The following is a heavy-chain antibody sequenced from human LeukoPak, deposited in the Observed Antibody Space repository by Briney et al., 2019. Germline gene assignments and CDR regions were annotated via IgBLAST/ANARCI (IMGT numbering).Heavy chain of an antibody. V-gene: IGHV3-21*01. CDR2: ISSSSSYI. D-gene: IGHD6-13*01. CDR1: GFTFSSYS. Sequence: GGSLRLSCAASGFTFSSYSMNWVRQAPGKGLEWVSSISSSSSYIYYADSVKGRFTISRDNAKNSLYLQMNSLRAEDTAVYYCARDSRSWGAFDYWGQGTLVTVSS. CDR3: ARDSRSWGAFDY. J-gene: IGHJ4*02.